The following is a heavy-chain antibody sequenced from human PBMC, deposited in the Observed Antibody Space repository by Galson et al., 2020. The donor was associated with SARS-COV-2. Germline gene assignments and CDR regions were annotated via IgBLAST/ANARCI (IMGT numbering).Heavy chain of an antibody. J-gene: IGHJ3*01. Sequence: ASVKVSCKASGYPFTAYYIHWVRQAPGQGLEWLGWINPNNVGTNFAQKFQGRVTMTSDTSISTAYMELSRLRSDDTAVYYCARRYPYSSTWYAMDVWGQGTMVTVSS. CDR1: GYPFTAYY. D-gene: IGHD6-13*01. V-gene: IGHV1-2*02. CDR2: INPNNVGT. CDR3: ARRYPYSSTWYAMDV.